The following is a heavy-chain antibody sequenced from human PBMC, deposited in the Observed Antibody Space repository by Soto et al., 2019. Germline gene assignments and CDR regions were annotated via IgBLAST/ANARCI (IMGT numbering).Heavy chain of an antibody. D-gene: IGHD1-1*01. CDR3: AREFVNNYVSWFDP. V-gene: IGHV1-18*01. CDR2: ISAYNGNA. J-gene: IGHJ5*02. Sequence: ASVKVSCKASGYTFTSYGISWVRQAPGQGLEWMGWISAYNGNANYAQKLQGRVTMTTDTSTSTAYMELRSLRSDDTAVYYCAREFVNNYVSWFDPWGQGTLVTVSS. CDR1: GYTFTSYG.